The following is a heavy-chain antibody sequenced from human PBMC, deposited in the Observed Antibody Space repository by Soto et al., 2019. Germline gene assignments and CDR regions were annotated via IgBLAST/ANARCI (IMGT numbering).Heavy chain of an antibody. Sequence: QVQLQESGPGLVMPSQTLSLTCTVSGGSISSGGYYWSWIRQHPGKGLEWIGYIYYSGSTYYNPSLKSRLTISVDTSKNQFPLKLSSVTAADTAVYYCARADLGVVVAAFDYCGQGTLVTVSS. D-gene: IGHD2-15*01. J-gene: IGHJ4*02. CDR3: ARADLGVVVAAFDY. CDR2: IYYSGST. CDR1: GGSISSGGYY. V-gene: IGHV4-31*03.